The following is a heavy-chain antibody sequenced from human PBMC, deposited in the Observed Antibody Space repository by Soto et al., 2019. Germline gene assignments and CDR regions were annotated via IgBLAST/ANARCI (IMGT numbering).Heavy chain of an antibody. CDR2: IIPIFGTA. J-gene: IGHJ6*02. V-gene: IGHV1-69*13. CDR3: ARDLGPSTIDYCSSTSCWDASLQMDV. CDR1: GGTFSSYA. D-gene: IGHD2-2*01. Sequence: SVKVSCKASGGTFSSYAISWVRQAPGQGLEWMGGIIPIFGTANYAQKFQGRATITADESTSTAYMELSSLRSEDTAVYYCARDLGPSTIDYCSSTSCWDASLQMDVWGQGTTVTVSS.